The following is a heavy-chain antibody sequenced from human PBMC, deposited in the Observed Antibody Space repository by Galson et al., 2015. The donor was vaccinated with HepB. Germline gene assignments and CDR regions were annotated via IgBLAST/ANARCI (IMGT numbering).Heavy chain of an antibody. J-gene: IGHJ4*02. CDR1: GFTFSSYG. V-gene: IGHV3-30*18. D-gene: IGHD4-11*01. CDR2: ISYDGSNK. Sequence: SLRLSCAASGFTFSSYGMHWVRQAPGKGLEWVAVISYDGSNKYYADSVKGRFTISRDNSKNTLYLQMNSLRAEDTAVYYCAKDSDYSNYFDYWGQGTLVTVSS. CDR3: AKDSDYSNYFDY.